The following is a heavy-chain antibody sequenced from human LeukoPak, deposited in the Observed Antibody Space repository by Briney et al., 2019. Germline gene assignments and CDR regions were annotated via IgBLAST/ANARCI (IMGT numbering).Heavy chain of an antibody. CDR2: IYTSGST. V-gene: IGHV4-61*02. J-gene: IGHJ4*02. CDR3: ARYSSGWYYFDY. D-gene: IGHD6-19*01. CDR1: GGSISSGSYY. Sequence: PSQTLSLTCTVSGGSISSGSYYWSWIRQPAGKGLEWIGRIYTSGSTNYNPSLKSRVTISVDTSKNQFSLKLSSVTAADTAVYYCARYSSGWYYFDYWGQGTLVTVPS.